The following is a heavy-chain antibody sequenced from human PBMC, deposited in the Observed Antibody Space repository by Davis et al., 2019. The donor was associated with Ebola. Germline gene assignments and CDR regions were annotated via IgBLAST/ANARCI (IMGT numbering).Heavy chain of an antibody. V-gene: IGHV3-7*01. CDR1: GFTFSSYW. J-gene: IGHJ5*02. CDR3: ARDVNDYVWGSYRYNWFDP. D-gene: IGHD3-16*02. CDR2: IKQDGSEK. Sequence: GESLKISCAASGFTFSSYWMSWVRQAPGKGLEWVANIKQDGSEKYYVDSVKGRFTISRDNAKNSLYLQMNSLRAEDTAVYYCARDVNDYVWGSYRYNWFDPWGQGTLVTVSS.